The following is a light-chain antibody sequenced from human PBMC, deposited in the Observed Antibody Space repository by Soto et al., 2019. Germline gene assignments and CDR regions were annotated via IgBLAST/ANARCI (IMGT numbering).Light chain of an antibody. CDR3: SSYTTSSTLA. V-gene: IGLV2-14*01. CDR2: EVS. CDR1: SSDVGAYSY. J-gene: IGLJ2*01. Sequence: QSVLTQPASVSGSPRQSITISCTGTSSDVGAYSYVSWYQQHPGKAPKLMIYEVSNRPSGVSDRFSGSKSGNTASLTISGLQAEDEADYYCSSYTTSSTLAFGGGTKLTVL.